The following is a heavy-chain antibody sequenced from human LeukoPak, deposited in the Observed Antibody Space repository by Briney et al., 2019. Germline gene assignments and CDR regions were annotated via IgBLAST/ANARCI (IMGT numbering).Heavy chain of an antibody. D-gene: IGHD2-2*01. J-gene: IGHJ6*02. CDR1: RFTFDDYA. CDR3: AKEGIRIPAARKYYYYGMDV. Sequence: GGSLRLSCAASRFTFDDYAMHWVRQAPGKGLEWVSGISWNSGSIGYADSVKGRFTISRDNAKNSLYLQMNSLRAEDTALYYCAKEGIRIPAARKYYYYGMDVWGQGTTVTVSS. V-gene: IGHV3-9*01. CDR2: ISWNSGSI.